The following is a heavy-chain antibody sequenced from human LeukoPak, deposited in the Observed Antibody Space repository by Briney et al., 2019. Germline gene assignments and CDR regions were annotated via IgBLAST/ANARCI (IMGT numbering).Heavy chain of an antibody. CDR2: IYHSGST. V-gene: IGHV4-30-2*01. D-gene: IGHD6-19*01. CDR3: ARVDDSSGWPFDY. CDR1: GGSISSGGYS. Sequence: PSETLSLTRAVSGGSISSGGYSWSWIRQPPGKGLEWIGYIYHSGSTYYNPSLKSRVTVSVDRSKNQFSLKLSSVTAADTAVYYCARVDDSSGWPFDYWGQGTLVTVSS. J-gene: IGHJ4*02.